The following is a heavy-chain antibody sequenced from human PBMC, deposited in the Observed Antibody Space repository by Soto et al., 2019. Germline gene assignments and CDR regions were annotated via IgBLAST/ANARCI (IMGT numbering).Heavy chain of an antibody. J-gene: IGHJ6*02. CDR2: IYYSGST. Sequence: SGTLSLTCTVCGDCMCRWEFYVSWIRQHPGKGLEWICYIYYSGSTYYNPSLKGRITISLDTSKNQFSLKLSSVTAADTAVYYCARDPQWELYGMDVWGQGTTVTVSS. CDR1: GDCMCRWEFY. D-gene: IGHD1-26*01. CDR3: ARDPQWELYGMDV. V-gene: IGHV4-31*03.